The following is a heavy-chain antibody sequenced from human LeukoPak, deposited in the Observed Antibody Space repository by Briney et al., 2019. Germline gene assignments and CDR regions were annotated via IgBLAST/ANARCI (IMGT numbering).Heavy chain of an antibody. J-gene: IGHJ3*02. CDR2: IFTSGFT. CDR1: GGSVNSGTYY. V-gene: IGHV4-61*02. CDR3: ARDSGYTYGWNDFFDI. D-gene: IGHD5-18*01. Sequence: PSETLSLTCTVSGGSVNSGTYYWSWVRQPAGKGLEWIGRIFTSGFTNYNPSLKSRVTISLDPSKNQFSLKLNSMTAADTAVYYCARDSGYTYGWNDFFDIWGQGTMVTVSS.